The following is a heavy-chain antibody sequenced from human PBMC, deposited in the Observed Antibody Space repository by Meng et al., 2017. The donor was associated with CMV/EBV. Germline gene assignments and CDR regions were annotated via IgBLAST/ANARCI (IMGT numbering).Heavy chain of an antibody. Sequence: PLQGSGPGLVKPSGTLSLPCTVSGGSISSSSYYWGWIRQPPGKGLEWIGSIYYSGSTYYNPSLKSRVTISVDTSKNQFSLKLSSVTAADTAVYYCARDLSNPLVVPAAYNWFDPWGQGTLVTVSS. CDR1: GGSISSSSYY. CDR3: ARDLSNPLVVPAAYNWFDP. CDR2: IYYSGST. J-gene: IGHJ5*02. D-gene: IGHD2-2*01. V-gene: IGHV4-39*07.